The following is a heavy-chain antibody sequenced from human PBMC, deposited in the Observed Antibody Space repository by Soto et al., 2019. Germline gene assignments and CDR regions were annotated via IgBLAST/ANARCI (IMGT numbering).Heavy chain of an antibody. CDR3: ARDAGYSRDWSFVGYYMDV. CDR2: ISAYDGNT. Sequence: ASVKVSCEASGYVFTNYGISWVRQAPGQGLEWMGWISAYDGNTNYAQKFQGRVTMTTDTSTNTAYVELRSLRSDDTAVYYCARDAGYSRDWSFVGYYMDVWGKGTTVTVSS. V-gene: IGHV1-18*01. D-gene: IGHD5-12*01. CDR1: GYVFTNYG. J-gene: IGHJ6*03.